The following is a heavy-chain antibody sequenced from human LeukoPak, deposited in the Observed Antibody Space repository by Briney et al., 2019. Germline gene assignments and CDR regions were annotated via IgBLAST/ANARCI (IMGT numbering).Heavy chain of an antibody. Sequence: GGSLRLSCAASGFTFSSYGMHWVRQAPGKGLEWVAVISYDGSNKYYADSVKGRFTISRDNSKNTLYLQMNSLRAEDTAVYYCARDGGDSYYFDYWGQGTLVTVSS. CDR1: GFTFSSYG. CDR3: ARDGGDSYYFDY. J-gene: IGHJ4*02. CDR2: ISYDGSNK. V-gene: IGHV3-30*03. D-gene: IGHD2-21*02.